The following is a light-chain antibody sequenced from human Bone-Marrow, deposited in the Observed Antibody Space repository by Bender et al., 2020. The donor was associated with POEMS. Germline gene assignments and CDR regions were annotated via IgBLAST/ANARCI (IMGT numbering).Light chain of an antibody. CDR1: SSNFGNNA. CDR3: SSWHDSLNGWV. V-gene: IGLV1-44*01. Sequence: QSVLTQPPSASGTPGQSVTISCSGTSSNFGNNAANWYQHVPGTAPKLLIYSNNQRPSGVPDRFSASTSGTSASLAISGLHSDDEADYYCSSWHDSLNGWVFGGGTKLTVL. CDR2: SNN. J-gene: IGLJ3*02.